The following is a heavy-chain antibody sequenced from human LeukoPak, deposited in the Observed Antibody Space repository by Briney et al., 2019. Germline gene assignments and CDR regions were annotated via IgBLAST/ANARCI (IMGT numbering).Heavy chain of an antibody. V-gene: IGHV3-33*01. J-gene: IGHJ4*02. CDR2: IWYDGSNK. Sequence: GGSLRLSCAASGFTFSSYGMHWVRQAPGKGLEWVAVIWYDGSNKYYADSVKGRFTISRDNSKNTLYLQMNSLRAEDTAVHYCASLYSSRRYWGQGTLVTVSS. CDR3: ASLYSSRRY. CDR1: GFTFSSYG. D-gene: IGHD6-13*01.